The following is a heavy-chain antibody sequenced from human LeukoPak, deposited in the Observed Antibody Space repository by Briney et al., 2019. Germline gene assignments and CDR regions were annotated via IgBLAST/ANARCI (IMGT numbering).Heavy chain of an antibody. V-gene: IGHV4-59*01. CDR1: GGSLSTYT. CDR3: ARRSPVGYNNFDL. CDR2: IYNGGTT. D-gene: IGHD5-18*01. Sequence: SETLSLTSSVSGGSLSTYTSNWIWNPPGEGHEWIGYIYNGGTTNYNPSLKSRVAISVDTSKNQFSLNLRSVTAADTAVYYCARRSPVGYNNFDLWGQGTLVAVSS. J-gene: IGHJ4*02.